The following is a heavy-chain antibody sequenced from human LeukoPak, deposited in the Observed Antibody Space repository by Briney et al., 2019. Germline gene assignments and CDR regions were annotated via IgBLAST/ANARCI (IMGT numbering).Heavy chain of an antibody. Sequence: PSETLSLTCTVSSGSISSSSYYWGWIRQPPGKGLEWIGSIYYSGSTYYNPSLKSRVTISVDTSKNQFSLKLSSVTAADTAVYYCARGGGSGSYCEFDYWGQGTLVTVSS. V-gene: IGHV4-39*01. CDR1: SGSISSSSYY. J-gene: IGHJ4*02. CDR2: IYYSGST. D-gene: IGHD3-10*01. CDR3: ARGGGSGSYCEFDY.